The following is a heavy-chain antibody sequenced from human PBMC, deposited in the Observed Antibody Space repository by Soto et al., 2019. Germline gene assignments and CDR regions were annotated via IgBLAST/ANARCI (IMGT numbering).Heavy chain of an antibody. CDR1: GGSFSYYY. D-gene: IGHD3-10*01. CDR3: ASRMGSGRYYFDY. Sequence: SETLSLTCAIYGGSFSYYYWSWIRQSPGKGLEWIGEINYSGSTNYNPSLKSRVTVSMDTSKNQFSLKLSSVTAADTAVFYCASRMGSGRYYFDYWGQGALVTVSS. J-gene: IGHJ4*02. CDR2: INYSGST. V-gene: IGHV4-34*01.